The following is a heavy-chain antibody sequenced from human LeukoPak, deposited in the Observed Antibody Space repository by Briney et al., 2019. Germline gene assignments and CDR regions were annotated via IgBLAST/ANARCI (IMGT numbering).Heavy chain of an antibody. CDR1: GFTFSSYW. Sequence: PGGSLRLSCAASGFTFSSYWMQWVRQAPGKGLEWVSTIRVSGGGATYYADSVQGRFTISRDNSKNTLYLQMSSLRVEDTAVYYCAKPTGTGVAKWYFDSWGQGTLVTVSS. CDR2: IRVSGGGAT. V-gene: IGHV3-23*01. D-gene: IGHD3-10*01. J-gene: IGHJ4*02. CDR3: AKPTGTGVAKWYFDS.